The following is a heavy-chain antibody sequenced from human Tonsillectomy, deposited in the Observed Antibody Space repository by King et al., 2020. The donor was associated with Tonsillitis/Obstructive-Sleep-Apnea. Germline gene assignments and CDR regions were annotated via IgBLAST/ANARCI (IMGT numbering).Heavy chain of an antibody. CDR2: ISSSNNYI. Sequence: DVQLVESGGGLVKPGGSLRLSCAASGFTFNTYNMIWVRQAPGKGLEWVSSISSSNNYIYYAESVKGRFTISRDNAKNSLYLQMNSLRAEDTAMYYCARVSLDHGGNSAFVYWGQGPLVSVSS. J-gene: IGHJ4*02. CDR3: ARVSLDHGGNSAFVY. CDR1: GFTFNTYN. V-gene: IGHV3-21*01. D-gene: IGHD4-23*01.